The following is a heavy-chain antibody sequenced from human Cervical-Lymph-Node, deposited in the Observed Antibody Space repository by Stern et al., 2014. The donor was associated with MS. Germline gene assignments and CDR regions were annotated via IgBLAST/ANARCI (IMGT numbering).Heavy chain of an antibody. Sequence: QMQLVQSGAEVKKPGASVKGSCKSSGYTFTNYYMHWVRQAPGQGLEWMGIINPSGGSIRYAQKFQGRVTMTRDTSTSTVYMELSSLRSEDTAVYYCAREVAGHRLGMMDVWGQGTTVTVSS. CDR1: GYTFTNYY. CDR3: AREVAGHRLGMMDV. CDR2: INPSGGSI. J-gene: IGHJ6*02. D-gene: IGHD6-19*01. V-gene: IGHV1-46*01.